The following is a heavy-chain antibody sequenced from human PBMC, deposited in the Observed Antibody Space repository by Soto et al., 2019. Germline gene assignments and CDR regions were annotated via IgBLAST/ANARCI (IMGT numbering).Heavy chain of an antibody. J-gene: IGHJ4*02. CDR3: ARHPGDVVLLTWPFDY. CDR2: IDWNGANT. V-gene: IGHV3-20*04. CDR1: GFTFGDFG. D-gene: IGHD3-10*01. Sequence: AGGSLRLSCAASGFTFGDFGVTWVRQAPGKGLEWVSGIDWNGANTRYADSVTGRFTISRDNAKNSLYLHMNSLRVDDTALYYCARHPGDVVLLTWPFDYWGQGTVVTVSS.